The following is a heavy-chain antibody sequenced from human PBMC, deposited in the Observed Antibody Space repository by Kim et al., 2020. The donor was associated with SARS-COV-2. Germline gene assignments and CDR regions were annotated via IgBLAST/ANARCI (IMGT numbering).Heavy chain of an antibody. Sequence: SETLSLTCTVSGGSISSGGYYWSWIRQHPGKGLEWIGYIYYSGSTYCNPSLKSRVTISVDTSKNQFSLKLSSVTAADTAVYYCARVGGYYYDSSPSLIGVWGQGTTVTVSS. CDR1: GGSISSGGYY. D-gene: IGHD3-22*01. J-gene: IGHJ6*02. V-gene: IGHV4-31*03. CDR3: ARVGGYYYDSSPSLIGV. CDR2: IYYSGST.